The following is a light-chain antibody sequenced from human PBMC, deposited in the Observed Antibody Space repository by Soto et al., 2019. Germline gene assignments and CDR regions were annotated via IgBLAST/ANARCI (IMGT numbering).Light chain of an antibody. CDR2: GAS. CDR1: QSVSSN. J-gene: IGKJ5*01. V-gene: IGKV3-15*01. CDR3: QQYNKWPSGT. Sequence: EIVMTQSPATLSVSPGERATLSCRASQSVSSNLAWYQQKPGQAPRLLIYGASTRATGVSDRFSGSGSGTEFTLTISSLQSEDSAIYYCQQYNKWPSGTFGQGTRLEIK.